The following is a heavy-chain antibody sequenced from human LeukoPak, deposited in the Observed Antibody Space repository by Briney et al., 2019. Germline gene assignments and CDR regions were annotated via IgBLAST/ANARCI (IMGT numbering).Heavy chain of an antibody. V-gene: IGHV1-8*03. D-gene: IGHD6-19*01. Sequence: GASVKVSCKASGYTFTSYDINWVRQATGQGLEWMRWMNPNSGNTGYAQKFQGRVTITRNTSISTAYMELSSLRSEDTAVYYCARDSSGWYESDYWGQGTLVTVSS. CDR2: MNPNSGNT. CDR1: GYTFTSYD. CDR3: ARDSSGWYESDY. J-gene: IGHJ4*02.